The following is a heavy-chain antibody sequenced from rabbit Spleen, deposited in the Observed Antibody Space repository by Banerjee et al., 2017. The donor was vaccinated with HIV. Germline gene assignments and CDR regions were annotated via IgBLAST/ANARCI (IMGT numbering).Heavy chain of an antibody. Sequence: EESGGDLVKPDGSLTLTCTASGLSFSNSYWIFWVRQAPGKGLEWIASIYTGSGATYYANWAKGRFTCSKTSSTTVTLQMTSLTVADTATYFCARDTGSSFSSYGMDLWGPGTLVTVS. CDR3: ARDTGSSFSSYGMDL. CDR1: GLSFSNSYW. CDR2: IYTGSGAT. J-gene: IGHJ6*01. D-gene: IGHD8-1*01. V-gene: IGHV1S45*01.